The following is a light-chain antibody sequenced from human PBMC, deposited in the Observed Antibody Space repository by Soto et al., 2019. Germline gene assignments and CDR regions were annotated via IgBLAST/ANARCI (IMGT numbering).Light chain of an antibody. J-gene: IGLJ1*01. V-gene: IGLV2-14*03. CDR3: SSYTTSSSYV. CDR1: SSDIGGFNH. CDR2: DVS. Sequence: QSALTQPASVSDSPGQSITISCIGTSSDIGGFNHVSWHQQHPGKAPKLIIYDVSNRPSGVSNRFSGSKTGNTASLIISGLHAEDEADYYCSSYTTSSSYVFGSGTKVTVL.